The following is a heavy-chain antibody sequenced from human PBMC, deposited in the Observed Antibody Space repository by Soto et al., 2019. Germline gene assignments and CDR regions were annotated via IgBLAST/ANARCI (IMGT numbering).Heavy chain of an antibody. CDR1: GYSFANYW. Sequence: PGESLKISCQGSGYSFANYWIAWVRQMPGKGLEWVGVIYPGDSDTRYSPSFRGQVTISADKSISHVYLQWSSLKASDTAMCYCARNRLRQYYYGMDVWGQGTTVTVSS. CDR2: IYPGDSDT. V-gene: IGHV5-51*01. D-gene: IGHD3-10*01. J-gene: IGHJ6*02. CDR3: ARNRLRQYYYGMDV.